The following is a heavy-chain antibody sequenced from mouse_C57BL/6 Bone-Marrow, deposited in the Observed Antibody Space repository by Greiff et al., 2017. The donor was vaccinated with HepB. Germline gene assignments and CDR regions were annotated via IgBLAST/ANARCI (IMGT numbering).Heavy chain of an antibody. Sequence: VQLQQSGPELVKPGASVKISCKASGYTFNDYYMNWVKQSHGKSLEWIGDINPNNGGTSYNQKFKGKATLTVDKSSSTAYMELRSLTSEDSAVYYCARRDYGSSYEGLFDYWGQGTTLTVSS. V-gene: IGHV1-26*01. CDR1: GYTFNDYY. CDR3: ARRDYGSSYEGLFDY. J-gene: IGHJ2*01. D-gene: IGHD1-1*01. CDR2: INPNNGGT.